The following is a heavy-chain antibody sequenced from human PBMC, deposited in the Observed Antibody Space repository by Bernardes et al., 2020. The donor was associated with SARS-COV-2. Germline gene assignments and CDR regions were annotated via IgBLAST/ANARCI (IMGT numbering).Heavy chain of an antibody. CDR1: GFTFSSYW. CDR3: ARDTVNVLDP. J-gene: IGHJ5*02. Sequence: GGSLRLSCAASGFTFSSYWMHWVRQAPGKGLVWVSRINSEGSSTRYADSVKGRFTISRDNAKNTVYLQMNSLTAEDTAVYYCARDTVNVLDPWGQGTLVTVSS. V-gene: IGHV3-74*01. CDR2: INSEGSST. D-gene: IGHD4-4*01.